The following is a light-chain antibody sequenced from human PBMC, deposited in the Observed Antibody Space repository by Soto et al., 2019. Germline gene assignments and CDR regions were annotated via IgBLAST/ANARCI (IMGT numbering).Light chain of an antibody. CDR3: VLYMGSGISV. CDR1: SGSVSTSYY. V-gene: IGLV8-61*01. J-gene: IGLJ3*02. CDR2: STN. Sequence: QTVVTQEPSFSVSPGGTVTLTCGLSSGSVSTSYYPSWYQQTPGQAPRTLIYSTNTRSSGVPDRFSGSILGNKAALTITGAPADDESDYYCVLYMGSGISVFGGGTKLTVL.